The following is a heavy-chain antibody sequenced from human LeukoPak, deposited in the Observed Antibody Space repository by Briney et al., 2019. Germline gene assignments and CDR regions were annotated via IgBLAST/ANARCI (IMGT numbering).Heavy chain of an antibody. CDR2: IKSKTDGGTT. J-gene: IGHJ3*02. CDR3: TTGALAYCGGDCYWDAFDI. D-gene: IGHD2-21*02. CDR1: GFTFSNAW. V-gene: IGHV3-15*01. Sequence: GGSLRLSCAASGFTFSNAWMSWVRQAPGKGLEWVGRIKSKTDGGTTDYAAPVKGRFIISRDDSKNTLYLQMNSLKTEDTAVYYCTTGALAYCGGDCYWDAFDIWGQGTMVTVSS.